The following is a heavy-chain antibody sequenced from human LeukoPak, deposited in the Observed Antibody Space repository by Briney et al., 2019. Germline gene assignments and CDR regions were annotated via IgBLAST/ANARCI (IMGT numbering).Heavy chain of an antibody. Sequence: GASVKVSCKASGYSFADYYMHWVRQAPGQGLEWMGWIKPNSGGTRSAQKFQGRVTMTRDTSISTAYMELSRLRSDDTAVYYCARAPWELGAFDIWGQGTMVTVSS. J-gene: IGHJ3*02. CDR3: ARAPWELGAFDI. D-gene: IGHD1-26*01. CDR1: GYSFADYY. V-gene: IGHV1-2*02. CDR2: IKPNSGGT.